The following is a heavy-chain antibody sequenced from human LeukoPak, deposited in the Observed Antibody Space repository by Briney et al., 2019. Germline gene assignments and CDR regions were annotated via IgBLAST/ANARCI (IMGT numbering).Heavy chain of an antibody. Sequence: SETLSLTCTVSGGSISSHYWSWIRQPPGKGLEWIGNIYYSGSTNYNPSLKSRVTISVDTSKNQFSLKLSSVTAADTAVYYCARALFSGLDYGSGSYLPYYFDYWGQGTLVTVSS. CDR3: ARALFSGLDYGSGSYLPYYFDY. J-gene: IGHJ4*02. V-gene: IGHV4-59*11. CDR2: IYYSGST. D-gene: IGHD3-10*01. CDR1: GGSISSHY.